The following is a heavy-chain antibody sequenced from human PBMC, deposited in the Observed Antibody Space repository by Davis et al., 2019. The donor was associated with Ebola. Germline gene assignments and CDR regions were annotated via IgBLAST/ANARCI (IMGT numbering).Heavy chain of an antibody. CDR3: ARGGETVTGTASHGMDV. D-gene: IGHD1-14*01. CDR1: GFRFSSYV. Sequence: GESLKISCVASGFRFSSYVMGWARQAPGKGLEWVSRIGGSGDTADYGDSVRGRFTISRDNSKNTLYLQMNSLTAEDSAVYYCARGGETVTGTASHGMDVWGQGTTVTVSS. V-gene: IGHV3-23*01. J-gene: IGHJ6*02. CDR2: IGGSGDTA.